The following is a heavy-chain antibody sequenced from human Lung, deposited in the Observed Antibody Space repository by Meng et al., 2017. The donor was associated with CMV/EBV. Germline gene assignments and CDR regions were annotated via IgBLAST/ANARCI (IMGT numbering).Heavy chain of an antibody. V-gene: IGHV4-59*01. CDR2: IYYTGST. Sequence: SETLSLXCTVSGGSISNYYWSWIRQPPGKGLEWIGYIYYTGSTNSNPSLKSRVTISIDTSKNQFSLKLISVTAADTAMYYCAATALVRGVRGTYFQHWGQGXLVTASS. D-gene: IGHD3-10*01. J-gene: IGHJ1*01. CDR1: GGSISNYY. CDR3: AATALVRGVRGTYFQH.